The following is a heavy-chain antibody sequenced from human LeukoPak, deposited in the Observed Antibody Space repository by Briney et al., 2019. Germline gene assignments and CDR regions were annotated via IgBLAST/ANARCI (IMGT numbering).Heavy chain of an antibody. V-gene: IGHV5-51*01. CDR1: GYSFTNYW. CDR2: IYPGDSET. Sequence: GESLKISCQGSGYSFTNYWIAWVRQMPGKGLEWMGIIYPGDSETTYSPSFQRQVTISADKSISTAYLQWSSLKASDTAMYYCARHEYGGLYNWNYLGAFDIWGQGTMVTVSS. CDR3: ARHEYGGLYNWNYLGAFDI. J-gene: IGHJ3*02. D-gene: IGHD1-7*01.